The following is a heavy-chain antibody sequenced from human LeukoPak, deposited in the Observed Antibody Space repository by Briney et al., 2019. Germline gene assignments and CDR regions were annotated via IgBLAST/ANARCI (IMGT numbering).Heavy chain of an antibody. Sequence: PSETLSLTCTVSGGSISSYYWSWIRQPPGKGLEWIGSIYYSGSTYYNPSLKSRVTISVDTSKNQFSLKLSSVTAADTAVYYCARQGPYYYGSGSYNYYYYMDVWGKGTTVTISS. CDR2: IYYSGST. CDR1: GGSISSYY. D-gene: IGHD3-10*01. CDR3: ARQGPYYYGSGSYNYYYYMDV. J-gene: IGHJ6*03. V-gene: IGHV4-59*05.